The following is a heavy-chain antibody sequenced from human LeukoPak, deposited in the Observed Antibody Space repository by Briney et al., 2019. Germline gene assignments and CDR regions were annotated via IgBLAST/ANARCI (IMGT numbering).Heavy chain of an antibody. J-gene: IGHJ4*02. D-gene: IGHD3-22*01. CDR3: ARLGYYDSGGLDY. V-gene: IGHV4-61*02. Sequence: PSETLSLTCTVSGGSISSGSYFWTWIRQPAGKGLEWIGRIYTSGSTNYNPSLKSRVTISVDTSKNQFSLKLISVTAADTAVYYCARLGYYDSGGLDYWGQGTLVTVSS. CDR2: IYTSGST. CDR1: GGSISSGSYF.